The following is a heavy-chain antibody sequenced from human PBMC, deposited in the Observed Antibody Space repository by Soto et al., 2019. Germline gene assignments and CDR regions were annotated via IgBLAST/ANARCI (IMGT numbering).Heavy chain of an antibody. V-gene: IGHV3-23*01. CDR2: ISGSGGST. Sequence: EVQLLESGGGLVQPGGSLRLSCAASGFTFSSYAMSWVRQAPGKGLEWVSAISGSGGSTYYADSVKGRFTISRDNSKNTLYLQMNSLRAEDTAVYYCTTDNMIGATSPQFHHWGQGTLVTVSS. CDR3: TTDNMIGATSPQFHH. CDR1: GFTFSSYA. D-gene: IGHD3-16*01. J-gene: IGHJ1*01.